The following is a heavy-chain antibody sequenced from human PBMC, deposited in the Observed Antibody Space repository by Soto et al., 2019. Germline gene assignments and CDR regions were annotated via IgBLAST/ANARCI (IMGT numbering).Heavy chain of an antibody. CDR1: GFTFSNYG. CDR2: VSYDGSSK. CDR3: AKDPIEVCGGDCYTPYY. Sequence: QVQLVESGGGVVQSGRSLRLSCAAYGFTFSNYGMHWVRQAPGKGLEWVAIVSYDGSSKFYADSVKGRFTISRDSSKSTLFLQMNSLRTEDTAVYYCAKDPIEVCGGDCYTPYYWGQGTLVTVSS. J-gene: IGHJ4*02. V-gene: IGHV3-30*18. D-gene: IGHD2-21*02.